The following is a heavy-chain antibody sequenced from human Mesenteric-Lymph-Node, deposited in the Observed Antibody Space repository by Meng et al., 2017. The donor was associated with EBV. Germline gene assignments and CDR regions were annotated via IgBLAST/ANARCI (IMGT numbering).Heavy chain of an antibody. CDR2: INTDTGEP. CDR1: GYTFTTFA. D-gene: IGHD3-3*02. V-gene: IGHV7-4-1*02. Sequence: QVQLLQSGSELKKPGASGKISCEASGYTFTTFALNWVRQAPGQGLEWLGWINTDTGEPTYAQGFTGRFVFSLDTSVNTAYLQINSLKTDDTAVYYCTRELGWYFAFWGRGTLVTVSS. CDR3: TRELGWYFAF. J-gene: IGHJ2*01.